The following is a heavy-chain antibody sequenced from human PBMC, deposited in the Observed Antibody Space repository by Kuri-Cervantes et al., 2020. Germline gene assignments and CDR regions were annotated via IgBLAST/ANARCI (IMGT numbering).Heavy chain of an antibody. V-gene: IGHV3-33*08. CDR1: GFTFSNAW. D-gene: IGHD5-12*01. Sequence: GGSLRLSCAASGFTFSNAWMSWVRQAPGKGLEWVAVIWYDGSNKYYADSVKGRFTISRDNSKNTLYLQMNSLRAEDTAVYYCARGREISVSGYGDYMDVWGKGTTVTVSS. J-gene: IGHJ6*03. CDR2: IWYDGSNK. CDR3: ARGREISVSGYGDYMDV.